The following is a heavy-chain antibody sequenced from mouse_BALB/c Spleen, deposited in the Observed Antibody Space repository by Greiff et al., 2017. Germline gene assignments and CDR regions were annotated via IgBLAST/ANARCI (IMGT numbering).Heavy chain of an antibody. CDR1: GYTFTDYN. J-gene: IGHJ3*01. CDR2: IYPYNGGT. V-gene: IGHV1S29*02. Sequence: EVMLVESGPELVKPGASVKISCKASGYTFTDYNMHWVKQSHGKSLEWIGYIYPYNGGTGYNQKFKSKATLTVDNSSSTAYMELRSLTSEDSAVYYCARSGDYDYDGFAYWGQGTLVTVSA. D-gene: IGHD2-4*01. CDR3: ARSGDYDYDGFAY.